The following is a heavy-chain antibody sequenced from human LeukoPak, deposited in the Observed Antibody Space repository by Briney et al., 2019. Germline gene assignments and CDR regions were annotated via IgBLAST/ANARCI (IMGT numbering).Heavy chain of an antibody. Sequence: GESLKISCKGSGYSFTSYWIGWVRQLPGKGLEWMGIIYPGDSDTRYSPSFQGQVTISADKSISTAYLQWSSLKASDTAMYYCARVGSSWYRVVDHWGQGTLVTVSS. V-gene: IGHV5-51*01. CDR3: ARVGSSWYRVVDH. CDR2: IYPGDSDT. J-gene: IGHJ4*02. CDR1: GYSFTSYW. D-gene: IGHD6-13*01.